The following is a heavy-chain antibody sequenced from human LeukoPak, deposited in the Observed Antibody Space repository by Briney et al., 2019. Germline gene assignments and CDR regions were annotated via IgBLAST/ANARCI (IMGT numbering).Heavy chain of an antibody. CDR2: INPSGGST. D-gene: IGHD2-15*01. CDR1: GYTFTSYY. J-gene: IGHJ6*02. V-gene: IGHV1-46*01. CDR3: ARDQPVAASTGYYYYYGMDV. Sequence: WASVKVSCKASGYTFTSYYMHWVRQAPGQGLEWMGIINPSGGSTSYAQKFQGRVTITRDTSTSTVYMELSSLRSEDTAVYYCARDQPVAASTGYYYYYGMDVWGQGTTVTVSS.